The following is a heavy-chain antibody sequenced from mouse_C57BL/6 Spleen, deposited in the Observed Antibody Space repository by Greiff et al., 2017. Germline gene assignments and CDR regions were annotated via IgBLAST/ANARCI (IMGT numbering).Heavy chain of an antibody. CDR1: GYAFSSYW. CDR2: LYPGDGDT. J-gene: IGHJ4*01. V-gene: IGHV1-80*01. CDR3: ARSRYYGSSYAMDY. D-gene: IGHD1-1*01. Sequence: VQLQQSGAELVKPGASVKISCKASGYAFSSYWMNWVKQRPGKGLEWIGKLYPGDGDTNYNGKFKGKATLTADKSSSTAYMQLSSLTSEDSAVYFCARSRYYGSSYAMDYWGQGTSVTVSS.